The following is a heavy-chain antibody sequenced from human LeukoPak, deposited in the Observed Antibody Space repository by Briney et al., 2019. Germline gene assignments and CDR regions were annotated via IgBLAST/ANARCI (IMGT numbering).Heavy chain of an antibody. CDR2: IHGSGGST. D-gene: IGHD3-3*01. J-gene: IGHJ3*02. CDR3: AKDGRTTYYDFATGAFDI. CDR1: GFTFSAYA. V-gene: IGHV3-23*01. Sequence: GGSLRLSCAASGFTFSAYAVTWIRQAPGKGLEWVSSIHGSGGSTYYADSVKGRFTVSRDNSKNTLYLQMNSLRVEDTAIYYCAKDGRTTYYDFATGAFDIWGQGTMVTVSS.